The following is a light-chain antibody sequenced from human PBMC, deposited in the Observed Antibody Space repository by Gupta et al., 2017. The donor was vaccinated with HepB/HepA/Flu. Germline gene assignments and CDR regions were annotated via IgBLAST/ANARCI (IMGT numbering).Light chain of an antibody. CDR3: SSYTSSSTLVV. Sequence: QSALTQPASVSGSPGQSIPISCTGTSSDVGGYNYVSWYQQHPGKAPKLMIYDVSKRPSGFSNRFSGSKSGNTASLTISGLQAEDEADYYCSSYTSSSTLVVFGGGTKLTVL. CDR1: SSDVGGYNY. J-gene: IGLJ2*01. V-gene: IGLV2-14*03. CDR2: DVS.